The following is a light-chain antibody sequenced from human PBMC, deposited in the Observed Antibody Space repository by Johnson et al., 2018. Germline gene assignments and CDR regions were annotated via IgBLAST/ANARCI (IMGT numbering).Light chain of an antibody. CDR1: SSNIGNNY. J-gene: IGLJ1*01. V-gene: IGLV1-51*02. CDR2: ENN. CDR3: GTWDSSLSAGNV. Sequence: SVLTQPPSVSAAPGQKVTISCSGSSSNIGNNYVSWYQQLPGTAPKLLIYENNKRPSGIPDRFSGSKSGTSATLGITGLQTGDEADYYRGTWDSSLSAGNVFGTGTNVTGL.